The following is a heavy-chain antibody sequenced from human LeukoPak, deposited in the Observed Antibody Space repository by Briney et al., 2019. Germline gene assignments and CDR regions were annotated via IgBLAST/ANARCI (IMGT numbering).Heavy chain of an antibody. J-gene: IGHJ3*01. V-gene: IGHV3-72*01. CDR1: GFTFRDHY. D-gene: IGHD1-26*01. CDR2: IRNRANSYTT. Sequence: GGSLRLSCAASGFTFRDHYMDWVRQAPGKGLEWVGRIRNRANSYTTEYAASVEDRFTISRDDSKNSLYLQMNSLKVEDTAVYYCARYSGTHAFDVWGRGTMVTVSS. CDR3: ARYSGTHAFDV.